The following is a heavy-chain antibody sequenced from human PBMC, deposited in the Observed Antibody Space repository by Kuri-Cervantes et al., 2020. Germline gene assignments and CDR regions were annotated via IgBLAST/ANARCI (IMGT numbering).Heavy chain of an antibody. J-gene: IGHJ5*02. CDR3: ARGYWAAAGYNWFDP. D-gene: IGHD6-13*01. Sequence: SETLSLTCTVSGGSISSYYWSWIRQPPGKGLEWIGYINYSGSTDYNPSLKSRVTISVDTFKNQFSLKLSSVTAADTAVYYCARGYWAAAGYNWFDPWGQGTLVTVSS. CDR2: INYSGST. V-gene: IGHV4-59*13. CDR1: GGSISSYY.